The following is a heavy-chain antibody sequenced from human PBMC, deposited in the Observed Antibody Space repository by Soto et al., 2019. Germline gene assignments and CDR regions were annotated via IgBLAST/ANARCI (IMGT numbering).Heavy chain of an antibody. Sequence: QVPLVESGGGVVQPGRSLRLSCAASGFTFSSYAMHWVRQAPGKGLEWVAVISYDGSNKYYADSVKGRFTISRDNSKNTLYLQMNSLRAEDTAVYYCARQKRWYTPFGYFDYWGQGTLVTVSS. V-gene: IGHV3-30-3*01. J-gene: IGHJ4*02. CDR2: ISYDGSNK. CDR1: GFTFSSYA. CDR3: ARQKRWYTPFGYFDY. D-gene: IGHD2-15*01.